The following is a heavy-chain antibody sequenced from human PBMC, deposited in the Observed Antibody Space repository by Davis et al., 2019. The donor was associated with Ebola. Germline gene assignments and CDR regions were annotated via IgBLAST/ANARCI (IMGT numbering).Heavy chain of an antibody. CDR3: ARLKLYDDFDY. Sequence: SETLSLTCAVYGGSFSGYYWSWIRQPPGKGLEWIGEINHSGSTNYNPSLKSRVTISVDTSKNQFSLKLSSVTAADTAVYYCARLKLYDDFDYWGQGTLVTVSS. V-gene: IGHV4-34*01. D-gene: IGHD3-3*01. J-gene: IGHJ4*02. CDR1: GGSFSGYY. CDR2: INHSGST.